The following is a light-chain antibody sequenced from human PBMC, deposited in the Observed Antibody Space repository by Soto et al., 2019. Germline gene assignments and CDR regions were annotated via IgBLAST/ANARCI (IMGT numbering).Light chain of an antibody. J-gene: IGKJ1*01. V-gene: IGKV4-1*01. CDR2: WAS. CDR1: QSVLYSSNNKNY. CDR3: KQYYSTRT. Sequence: DIVMTQSPESLAVSLGERATINCKSSQSVLYSSNNKNYLAWYQQKPGQPPKLLIYWASTRESGVPDRFSGSGSGTDFTLTISSLQAEDVAVYYCKQYYSTRTFGQGTKVEIK.